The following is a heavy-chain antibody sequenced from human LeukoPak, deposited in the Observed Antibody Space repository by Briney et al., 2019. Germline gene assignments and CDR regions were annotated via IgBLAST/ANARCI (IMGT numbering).Heavy chain of an antibody. J-gene: IGHJ4*02. V-gene: IGHV3-23*01. CDR3: ARGPPNWGYDY. D-gene: IGHD7-27*01. Sequence: GGSLRLSCVDSGFTFSSHWMSWVRQAPGKGLEWVSAISGSGGSTYYADSVKGRFTISRDNSKNTLYLQMNSLRAEDTAVYYCARGPPNWGYDYWGPGTLVTVSS. CDR2: ISGSGGST. CDR1: GFTFSSHW.